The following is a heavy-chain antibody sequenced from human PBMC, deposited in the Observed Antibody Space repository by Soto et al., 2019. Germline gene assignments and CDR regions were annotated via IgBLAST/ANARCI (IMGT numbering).Heavy chain of an antibody. CDR3: ARDNYGGNTGWFDP. J-gene: IGHJ5*02. D-gene: IGHD4-17*01. CDR2: IYHSGST. Sequence: KPSETLSLTCAVSGGSISSGGYSWSWIRRPPGKGLEWIGYIYHSGSTYYNPSLKSRVTISVDRSKNQFSLKLSSVTAADTAVYYCARDNYGGNTGWFDPWGQGTLVTVSS. CDR1: GGSISSGGYS. V-gene: IGHV4-30-2*01.